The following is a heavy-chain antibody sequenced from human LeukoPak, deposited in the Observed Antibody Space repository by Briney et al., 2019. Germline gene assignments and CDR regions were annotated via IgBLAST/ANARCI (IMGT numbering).Heavy chain of an antibody. V-gene: IGHV3-23*01. Sequence: PGGSLRLSCAASGFTFSNYAMSWVRQAPGKGLESVSTISSSGGSTYYADSVKGRFTISRDNSKNTLYLQMNGLRAEDTAVYYCARAARGYCSSTSCYASFDYWGQGTLVTVSS. CDR3: ARAARGYCSSTSCYASFDY. CDR2: ISSSGGST. D-gene: IGHD2-2*01. J-gene: IGHJ4*02. CDR1: GFTFSNYA.